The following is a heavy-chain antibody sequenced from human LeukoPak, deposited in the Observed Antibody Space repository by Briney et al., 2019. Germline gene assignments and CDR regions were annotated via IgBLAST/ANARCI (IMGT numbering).Heavy chain of an antibody. CDR3: AKSSYYDSSGYYREYYFDY. CDR2: ISGGGGNT. Sequence: GGSLRLSCAASGFTFSSYAMSWVRQAPGKGLEWVSVISGGGGNTYYADSVKGRVTVSRDNSKSTLYLQMNSLRAEDTAVYYCAKSSYYDSSGYYREYYFDYWGQGTLVTVSS. V-gene: IGHV3-23*01. D-gene: IGHD3-22*01. CDR1: GFTFSSYA. J-gene: IGHJ4*02.